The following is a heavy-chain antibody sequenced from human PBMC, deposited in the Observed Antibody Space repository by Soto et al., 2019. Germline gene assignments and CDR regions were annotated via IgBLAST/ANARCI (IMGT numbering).Heavy chain of an antibody. V-gene: IGHV4-30-4*01. D-gene: IGHD1-26*01. CDR2: IYYSGST. Sequence: QVQLQESGPRLVKPSQTLSLTCTVSGGSISSGDYYWSWIRQPPGKGLEWIGYIYYSGSTYYNPSLKSRGTISVDTSKNQFSLKLSSVTAADTAVYYCARDLLVGEHFDYWGQGTLVTVSS. J-gene: IGHJ4*02. CDR3: ARDLLVGEHFDY. CDR1: GGSISSGDYY.